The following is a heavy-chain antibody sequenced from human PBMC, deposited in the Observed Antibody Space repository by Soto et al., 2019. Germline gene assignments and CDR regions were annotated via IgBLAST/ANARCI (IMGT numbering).Heavy chain of an antibody. D-gene: IGHD3-16*01. V-gene: IGHV3-21*01. CDR1: GFTFSSYS. Sequence: GGSLRLSCAASGFTFSSYSMNWVRQAPGKGLEWVSSISSSSSYIYYADSVKGRFTISRDNAKNSLYLQMNSLRAEDTAVYYWAREQPTTLAFDIWGQGTRVTVPS. CDR2: ISSSSSYI. CDR3: AREQPTTLAFDI. J-gene: IGHJ3*02.